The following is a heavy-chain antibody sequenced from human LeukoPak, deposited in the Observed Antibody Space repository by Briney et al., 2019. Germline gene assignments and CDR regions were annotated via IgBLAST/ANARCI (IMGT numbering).Heavy chain of an antibody. Sequence: PSETLSLTCTVSGGSISSTTDYWGWIRQPPGKGLEWIGSIFYSGTSYYNPSLKSRVTISVDTSKNQFSLELSSVTAADTAVYYCARGYSWAWGFDPWGQGTLVTVSS. CDR3: ARGYSWAWGFDP. CDR2: IFYSGTS. J-gene: IGHJ5*02. CDR1: GGSISSTTDY. D-gene: IGHD2-15*01. V-gene: IGHV4-39*01.